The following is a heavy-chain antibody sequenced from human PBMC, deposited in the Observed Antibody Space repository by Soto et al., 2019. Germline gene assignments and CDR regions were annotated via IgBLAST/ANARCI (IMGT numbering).Heavy chain of an antibody. CDR2: IYYSGST. V-gene: IGHV4-39*01. Sequence: SETLSLTCTVSGGSISSSSYYWGWIRQPPGKGLEWIGSIYYSGSTYYNPSLKSRVTISVDTSKNQFSLKLSSVTAADTAVYYCARRFQEGWETSYDYWGQGTLVTVSS. D-gene: IGHD1-26*01. CDR1: GGSISSSSYY. J-gene: IGHJ4*02. CDR3: ARRFQEGWETSYDY.